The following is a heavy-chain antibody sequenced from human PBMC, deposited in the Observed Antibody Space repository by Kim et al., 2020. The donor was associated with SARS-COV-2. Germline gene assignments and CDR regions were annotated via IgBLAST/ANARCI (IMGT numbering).Heavy chain of an antibody. Sequence: LKSRVTISVDTSKNQFSLKLSSVTAADTAVYYCAREAHYDSSVTRGWFDPWGQGTLVTVSS. CDR3: AREAHYDSSVTRGWFDP. V-gene: IGHV4-39*07. D-gene: IGHD3-22*01. J-gene: IGHJ5*02.